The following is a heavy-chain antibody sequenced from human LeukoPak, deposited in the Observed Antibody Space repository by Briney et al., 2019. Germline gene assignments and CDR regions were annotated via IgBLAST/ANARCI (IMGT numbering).Heavy chain of an antibody. J-gene: IGHJ3*02. Sequence: GESLKISCKGSGYSFTSYWIGWVRQMPGKGLEWMGIIYPGDSDTRYSPSFQGQVTISADKSISTAYLQWSSLKASDTAMYYCASSEGEYYYDSSGYSDAFDIWGQGTMVTVSS. V-gene: IGHV5-51*01. CDR1: GYSFTSYW. CDR2: IYPGDSDT. CDR3: ASSEGEYYYDSSGYSDAFDI. D-gene: IGHD3-22*01.